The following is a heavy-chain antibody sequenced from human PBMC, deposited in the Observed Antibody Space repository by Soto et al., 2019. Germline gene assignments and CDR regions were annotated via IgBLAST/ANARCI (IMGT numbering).Heavy chain of an antibody. D-gene: IGHD1-7*01. V-gene: IGHV3-23*01. CDR1: GFTFSNFA. CDR2: MSGSGGTT. J-gene: IGHJ4*02. Sequence: EVQLLDSGGGLIQPGGSLRLSCAASGFTFSNFAMTWVRQAPGKGLEWVSTMSGSGGTTYYADSVKGRFTISRDNSKNTLSLQMNSLRAEDTAVYYCAKGNWNYVGYFDDWGQGTLVTVSS. CDR3: AKGNWNYVGYFDD.